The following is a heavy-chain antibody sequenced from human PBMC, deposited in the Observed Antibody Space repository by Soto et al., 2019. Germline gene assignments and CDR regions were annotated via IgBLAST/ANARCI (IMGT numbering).Heavy chain of an antibody. Sequence: QVQLQESGPGLVKPSQTLSLTCTVSGGSISSGGYYWSWIRQHPGKGLEGIGYIYYYGSTYYNPSLKWRVPISVDTSKNQFSLNLSSVTAADTAVYDCAGFCGGDCHYGLDVWGQGTTVTVSS. CDR1: GGSISSGGYY. CDR2: IYYYGST. D-gene: IGHD2-21*02. V-gene: IGHV4-31*03. J-gene: IGHJ6*02. CDR3: AGFCGGDCHYGLDV.